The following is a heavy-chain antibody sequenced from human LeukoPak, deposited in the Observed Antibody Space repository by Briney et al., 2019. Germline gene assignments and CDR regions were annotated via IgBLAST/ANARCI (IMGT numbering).Heavy chain of an antibody. CDR3: ARGLSTGREDSFDF. CDR2: LYYSGRT. Sequence: PSETLSLTCSVSGASVSDGSYDWSWIRQPPGKGLEWIGFLYYSGRTNYSPSLSGRVSTSIDTSKNHFSLNLTSVTAADTAVYYCARGLSTGREDSFDFWGQGTLVSVSS. V-gene: IGHV4-61*03. D-gene: IGHD1-1*01. J-gene: IGHJ4*02. CDR1: GASVSDGSYD.